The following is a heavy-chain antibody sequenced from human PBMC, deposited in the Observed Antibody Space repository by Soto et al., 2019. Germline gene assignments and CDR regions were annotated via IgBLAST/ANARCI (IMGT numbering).Heavy chain of an antibody. D-gene: IGHD3-9*01. CDR1: GFSLSTSGVG. CDR3: ARATRSGRFFDWPQRRSGRPPYNWFDP. CDR2: IYWDDDK. J-gene: IGHJ5*02. V-gene: IGHV2-5*02. Sequence: SGPTLVNPTQTLTLTCTLSGFSLSTSGVGVGWIRQPPGKALEWLALIYWDDDKRYSPSLKSRLTITKDTSKNHVVLTMTKLEPVDTAKYSCARATRSGRFFDWPQRRSGRPPYNWFDPWGQEPLVTVSS.